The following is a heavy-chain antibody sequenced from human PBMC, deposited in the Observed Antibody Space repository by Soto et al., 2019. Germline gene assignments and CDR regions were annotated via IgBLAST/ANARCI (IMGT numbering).Heavy chain of an antibody. J-gene: IGHJ3*02. CDR1: GFTFKNYA. V-gene: IGHV3-23*01. CDR3: ARHQGSGPGLAAFDN. Sequence: EVQLLESGGGLVQPGGSLKLSCAASGFTFKNYAMTWVSQAPGKGLEWVSTIIETGRTTYYAESVKGRFTLSRDNSNNILYLLMDSLRAEDTAVYYCARHQGSGPGLAAFDNWGQGTMVTVSS. CDR2: IIETGRTT. D-gene: IGHD2-15*01.